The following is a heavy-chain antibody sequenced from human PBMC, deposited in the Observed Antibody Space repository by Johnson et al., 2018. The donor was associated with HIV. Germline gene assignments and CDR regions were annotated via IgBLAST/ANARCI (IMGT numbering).Heavy chain of an antibody. D-gene: IGHD6-13*01. J-gene: IGHJ3*01. Sequence: VQLVESGGGLVQPGGSLRLSCAASGITFSSYWMSWVRQAPGKGLEWVANIKQDGSEKYYANSVRGRFTISRDNSKNTLYLQMGSLRPEDMAVYYCARDGRWGSSTWYSVFDLWGQGTMVTVSS. V-gene: IGHV3-7*01. CDR1: GITFSSYW. CDR3: ARDGRWGSSTWYSVFDL. CDR2: IKQDGSEK.